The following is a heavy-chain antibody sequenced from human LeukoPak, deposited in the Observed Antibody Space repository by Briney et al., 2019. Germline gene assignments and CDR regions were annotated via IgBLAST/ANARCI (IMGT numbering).Heavy chain of an antibody. D-gene: IGHD6-6*01. CDR3: ARSSIAARGTPDY. CDR1: GYSISSGYY. CDR2: FYHSGST. J-gene: IGHJ4*02. V-gene: IGHV4-38-2*01. Sequence: PSETLSLTCAVSGYSISSGYYWGWIRQPPGKGLGWIGSFYHSGSTYYHPSLKSRVTISVDTSKNQFSLKLSAVSAADTAVYYGARSSIAARGTPDYWGQGTLVTVSS.